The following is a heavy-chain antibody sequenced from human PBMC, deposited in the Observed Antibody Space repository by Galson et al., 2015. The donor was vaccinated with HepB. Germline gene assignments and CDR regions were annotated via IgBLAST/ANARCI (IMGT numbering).Heavy chain of an antibody. CDR1: GESVSSADYY. Sequence: TLSLTCTVSGESVSSADYYWTWIRQHPGKGLEWIGYIFHNGVTYYNPSLKSRLTISIDASKNQFSLDLSSVTAADTATYYCARRLGLWGRWDLAAFDIRGQGTMVTVSS. CDR2: IFHNGVT. V-gene: IGHV4-31*03. D-gene: IGHD3-16*01. CDR3: ARRLGLWGRWDLAAFDI. J-gene: IGHJ3*02.